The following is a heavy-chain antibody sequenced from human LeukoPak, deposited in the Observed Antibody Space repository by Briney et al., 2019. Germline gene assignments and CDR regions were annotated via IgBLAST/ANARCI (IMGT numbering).Heavy chain of an antibody. D-gene: IGHD1-7*01. CDR1: GGSFSGYY. CDR3: ARSGWSSYNWNYLYFDY. V-gene: IGHV4-34*01. Sequence: PSETLSLTCAVYGGSFSGYYWSWIRQPPGKGLEWIGEINHSGSTSYNPSLKSRVTISVDTSKNQFPLKLSSVTAADTAVYYCARSGWSSYNWNYLYFDYWGQGTLVTVSS. CDR2: INHSGST. J-gene: IGHJ4*02.